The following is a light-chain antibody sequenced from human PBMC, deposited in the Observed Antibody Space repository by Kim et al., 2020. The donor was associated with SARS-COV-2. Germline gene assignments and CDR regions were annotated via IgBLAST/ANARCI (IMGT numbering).Light chain of an antibody. V-gene: IGLV2-8*01. J-gene: IGLJ1*01. CDR3: ASHSGVLYV. Sequence: PGQSVTSSCTGTSTDVRAYKPVSWYQQHPARARRCVIYQDFKRASGVSEPFSGSNSGTRAAVTVSGRQNDDEAVYHCASHSGVLYVFGTGTKVTVL. CDR1: STDVRAYKP. CDR2: QDF.